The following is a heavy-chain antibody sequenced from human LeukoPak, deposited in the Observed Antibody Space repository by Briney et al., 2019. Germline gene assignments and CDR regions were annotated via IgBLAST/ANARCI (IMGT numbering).Heavy chain of an antibody. V-gene: IGHV3-30*03. D-gene: IGHD6-6*01. Sequence: GGSLRLSCAASGFTFRSNAMHWVRQAPGKGLEWVAFISYDGSNKYYADSVKGRFTISRDNSKNTVYLQMNSLRAEDTAVYYCARTPYSSSANYFDYWSQGTLVTVSS. CDR2: ISYDGSNK. J-gene: IGHJ4*02. CDR1: GFTFRSNA. CDR3: ARTPYSSSANYFDY.